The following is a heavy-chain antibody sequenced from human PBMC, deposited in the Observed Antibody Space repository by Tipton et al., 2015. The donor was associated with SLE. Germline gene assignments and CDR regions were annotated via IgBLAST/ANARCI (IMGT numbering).Heavy chain of an antibody. J-gene: IGHJ4*02. D-gene: IGHD1-26*01. CDR3: AKGPWEYYFDY. CDR2: IYSGGST. Sequence: GSLRLSCAASGFTFSSYAMSWVRQAPGKGLEWVSVIYSGGSTYYADSVKGRFTISRDNSKNTLYLQMNSLRAEDTAVYYCAKGPWEYYFDYWGQGTLVTVSS. CDR1: GFTFSSYA. V-gene: IGHV3-23*03.